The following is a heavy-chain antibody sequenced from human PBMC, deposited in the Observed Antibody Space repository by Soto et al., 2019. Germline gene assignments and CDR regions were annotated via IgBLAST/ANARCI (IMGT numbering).Heavy chain of an antibody. Sequence: EVQLVESGGGWVQPGRSLRLSCSASGFTFDDYAMHWVLQVPGKGPEWVSGVSWHSGSRGYAGSVRGRFTISRANAKNSLYQQMNSLRAEDTALYYCATSKWYLEILKTTVTTFWGPFHIWGQGTVVTVSS. D-gene: IGHD4-17*01. V-gene: IGHV3-9*01. CDR1: GFTFDDYA. CDR2: VSWHSGSR. CDR3: ATSKWYLEILKTTVTTFWGPFHI. J-gene: IGHJ3*02.